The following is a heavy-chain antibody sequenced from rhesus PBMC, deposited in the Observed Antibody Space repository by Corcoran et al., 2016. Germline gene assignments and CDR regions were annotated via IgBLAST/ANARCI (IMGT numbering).Heavy chain of an antibody. CDR1: GGSISSNY. J-gene: IGHJ3*01. D-gene: IGHD3-3*01. V-gene: IGHV4-160*01. CDR2: IYGGSGST. Sequence: QVQLQESGPGLVKPSETLSLTCAVSGGSISSNYWSWIRQSPGKGLEWIGYIYGGSGSTPHHPSLKSRVTISTATSNYQFSLKLGSVTAADTAVYYCARYLITIFGLVRTNWFDVWGQGLRVTVSS. CDR3: ARYLITIFGLVRTNWFDV.